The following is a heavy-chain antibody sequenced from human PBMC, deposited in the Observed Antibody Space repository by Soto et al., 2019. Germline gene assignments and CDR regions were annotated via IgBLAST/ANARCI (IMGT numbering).Heavy chain of an antibody. CDR3: PSANSSTWYKLEYNCFDP. J-gene: IGHJ5*02. CDR2: MYYSETT. V-gene: IGHV4-59*01. Sequence: QVQLQESGPKLVKPSETLSLTCTVSGASINAYYWSWIRQTPGKGLEWVGFMYYSETTKYNPSPKGRVNISLDTSKHQVSLHLKSVSAPDTSVYYCPSANSSTWYKLEYNCFDPWCQGTLGTGSS. D-gene: IGHD6-13*01. CDR1: GASINAYY.